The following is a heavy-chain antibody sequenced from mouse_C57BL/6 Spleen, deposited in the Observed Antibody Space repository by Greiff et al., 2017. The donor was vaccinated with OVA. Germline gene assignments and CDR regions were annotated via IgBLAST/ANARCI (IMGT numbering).Heavy chain of an antibody. Sequence: QVQLQQPGAELVMPGASVKMSCKASGYTFTSYWITWVKQRPGQGLEWIGDIYPASGSTNYNEKFKSKATLTVDTSSSTAYMQLSSLTSEDSAVYYYARRRLYDPYFDYWGQGTTLTVSS. J-gene: IGHJ2*01. CDR2: IYPASGST. CDR3: ARRRLYDPYFDY. CDR1: GYTFTSYW. V-gene: IGHV1-55*01. D-gene: IGHD2-3*01.